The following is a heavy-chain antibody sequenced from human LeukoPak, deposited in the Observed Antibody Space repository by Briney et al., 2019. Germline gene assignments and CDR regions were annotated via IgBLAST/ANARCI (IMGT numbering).Heavy chain of an antibody. V-gene: IGHV3-23*01. CDR2: ISGSGGST. CDR3: AKDGPLRIRSIAVAVSDY. CDR1: GFTLSSYA. D-gene: IGHD6-19*01. J-gene: IGHJ4*02. Sequence: GGSLRLSCAASGFTLSSYAMSWVRQAPGKGLEWVSAISGSGGSTYYADSVKGRFTISRDNSKNTLYLQMNSLRAEDTAVYYCAKDGPLRIRSIAVAVSDYWGQGTLVTVSS.